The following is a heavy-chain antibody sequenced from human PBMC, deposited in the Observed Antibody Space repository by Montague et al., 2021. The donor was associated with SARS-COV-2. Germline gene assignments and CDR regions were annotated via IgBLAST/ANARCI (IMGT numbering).Heavy chain of an antibody. Sequence: SLRLSCAASGFTFSSYAMTWVRQAPGKGLEWVSAVCFGGALTYTADSVKGRFTISRDNSKNTLYLQMDSLRADDTAVYFCAKDVVVTAIGPQGAFDVWGQGTMVTVSS. CDR1: GFTFSSYA. D-gene: IGHD2-21*02. J-gene: IGHJ3*01. CDR3: AKDVVVTAIGPQGAFDV. CDR2: VCFGGALT. V-gene: IGHV3-23*01.